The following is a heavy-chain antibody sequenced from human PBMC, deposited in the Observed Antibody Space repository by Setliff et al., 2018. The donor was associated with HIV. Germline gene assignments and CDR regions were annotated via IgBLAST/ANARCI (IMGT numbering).Heavy chain of an antibody. CDR3: ATPPTAVTTRYFAS. D-gene: IGHD4-17*01. CDR1: TFTFRSYA. Sequence: GGSLRLSCAASTFTFRSYAFNWVRQAPGKGLEWVSSISSAGNPVYADSVKGRFTVSRDNSNNAVYLQMTSLRAEDTAIYYCATPPTAVTTRYFASWGQGTLVTVPQ. V-gene: IGHV3-23*01. CDR2: ISSAGNP. J-gene: IGHJ4*02.